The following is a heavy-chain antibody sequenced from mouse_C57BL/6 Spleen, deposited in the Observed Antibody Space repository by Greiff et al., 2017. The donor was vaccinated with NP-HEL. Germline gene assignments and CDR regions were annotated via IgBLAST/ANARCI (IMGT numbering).Heavy chain of an antibody. D-gene: IGHD2-1*01. CDR3: ARIRYGNWYFDV. CDR2: IDPSDSYT. J-gene: IGHJ1*03. CDR1: GYTFTSYW. V-gene: IGHV1-59*01. Sequence: VQLQQPGAELVRPGTSVKLSCKASGYTFTSYWMHWVKQRPGQGLEWIGVIDPSDSYTNYNQKFKGKATLTVDTSSSTAYMQLSSLTSEDSAVYYCARIRYGNWYFDVWGTGTTVTVSS.